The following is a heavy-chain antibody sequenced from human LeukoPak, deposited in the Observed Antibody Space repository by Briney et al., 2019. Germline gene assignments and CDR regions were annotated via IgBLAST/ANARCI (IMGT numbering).Heavy chain of an antibody. V-gene: IGHV4-31*03. J-gene: IGHJ4*02. D-gene: IGHD3-22*01. CDR2: IYYSGST. CDR3: ATRYYDSSGYRPDLDY. CDR1: GGSISSGGYY. Sequence: SQTLSLTCTVSGGSISSGGYYWSWIRQHPGKGLEWIGYIYYSGSTYYNPSLKSRVTISVDTSKNQFSLKLSSVTAADTAVYYCATRYYDSSGYRPDLDYWGQGTLVTVSS.